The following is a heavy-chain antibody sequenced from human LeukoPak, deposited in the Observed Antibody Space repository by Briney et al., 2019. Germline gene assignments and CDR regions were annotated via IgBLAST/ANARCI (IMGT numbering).Heavy chain of an antibody. CDR2: ISYDGSNK. CDR3: AKGKEVAADYYYYGMDV. Sequence: PGGSLRLSCAASGFTFSSYGMHWVRQAPGKGLEWVAVISYDGSNKYYADSVKGRFTISRDNSKNTLYLQMNSLRAEDTAVYYCAKGKEVAADYYYYGMDVWGQGTTVTVSS. CDR1: GFTFSSYG. J-gene: IGHJ6*02. D-gene: IGHD2-15*01. V-gene: IGHV3-30*18.